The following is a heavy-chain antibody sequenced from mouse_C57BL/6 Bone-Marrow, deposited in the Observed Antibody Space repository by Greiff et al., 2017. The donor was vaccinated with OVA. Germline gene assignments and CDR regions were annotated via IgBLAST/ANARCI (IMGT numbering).Heavy chain of an antibody. CDR2: IDPENGDT. J-gene: IGHJ3*02. CDR1: GFTITDDY. V-gene: IGHV14-4*01. Sequence: EVQLQQSGAELVRPGASVKLSCTASGFTITDDYMHWVKKRPEQGLEWIGWIDPENGDTEYASKFQGKATITADTSSKTVYLQLSSLTSEDAAVYYCTTFRYWGQGTLVTVSA. CDR3: TTFRY.